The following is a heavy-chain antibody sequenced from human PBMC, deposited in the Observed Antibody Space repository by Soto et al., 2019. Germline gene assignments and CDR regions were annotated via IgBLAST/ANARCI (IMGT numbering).Heavy chain of an antibody. CDR3: ARGQYYADRSPFPLHY. Sequence: QVQLMQSGAEVQKPGASVKVSCEASGYDFTRYYIHWVRQAPGQGLEWMGIIDPSGGSAHYVQKFQGRLTVTWDTSTSTVYMQLSSLRSEDTAVYYCARGQYYADRSPFPLHYWGQGTLVTVSS. CDR1: GYDFTRYY. J-gene: IGHJ4*02. CDR2: IDPSGGSA. V-gene: IGHV1-46*01. D-gene: IGHD3-22*01.